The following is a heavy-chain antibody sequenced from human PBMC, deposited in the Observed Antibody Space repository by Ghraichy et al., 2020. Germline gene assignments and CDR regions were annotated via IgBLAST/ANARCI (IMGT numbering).Heavy chain of an antibody. CDR1: GFIFSDHY. V-gene: IGHV3-72*01. Sequence: GGSLRLSCAASGFIFSDHYMEWVRQAPGKGLEWVGRIRDRSRSYTTDYAASVKGRFTISRDDSKNSVYLQMNTLKTDDTAVYYCTRVNYFDSRGYSLNALDFWGQGTMVSVSS. J-gene: IGHJ3*01. CDR3: TRVNYFDSRGYSLNALDF. D-gene: IGHD3-22*01. CDR2: IRDRSRSYTT.